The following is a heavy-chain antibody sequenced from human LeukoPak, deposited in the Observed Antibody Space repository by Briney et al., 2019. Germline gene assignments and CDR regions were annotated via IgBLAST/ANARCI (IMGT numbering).Heavy chain of an antibody. D-gene: IGHD5-24*01. CDR1: GFTFSSYS. CDR2: ISSSSSTR. Sequence: PGGSLRLSCAASGFTFSSYSMNWVRQAPGKGLEWVSYISSSSSTRHYADSVKGRFTISRDNAKNSLYLQVNSLRAEDTAVYFCARLGDGYNPPFDYWDQGTLVTVSS. J-gene: IGHJ4*02. V-gene: IGHV3-48*04. CDR3: ARLGDGYNPPFDY.